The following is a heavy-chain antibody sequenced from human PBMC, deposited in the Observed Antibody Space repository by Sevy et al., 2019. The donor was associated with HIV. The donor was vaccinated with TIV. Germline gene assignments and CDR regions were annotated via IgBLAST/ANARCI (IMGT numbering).Heavy chain of an antibody. CDR3: ARAPAAAADTGYFQH. V-gene: IGHV4-31*03. D-gene: IGHD6-13*01. CDR1: GGSITIAGYY. CDR2: IYYSGVT. J-gene: IGHJ1*01. Sequence: SETLSLTCIVSGGSITIAGYYWSWIRQHPGKGLELIGHIYYSGVTYYNPSLKSRLIISVDTSKNQFSLKLSSVTAADTAVYYCARAPAAAADTGYFQHWGQGTLVTVSS.